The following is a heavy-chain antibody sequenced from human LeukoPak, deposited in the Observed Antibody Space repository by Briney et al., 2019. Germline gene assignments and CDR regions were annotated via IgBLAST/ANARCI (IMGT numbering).Heavy chain of an antibody. D-gene: IGHD2-2*02. CDR3: ARISPLCSSTSCYIFDP. J-gene: IGHJ5*02. V-gene: IGHV1-2*02. CDR2: INPNSGGT. Sequence: ASVKVSCKASGYTFTGYYMDWVRQAPGQGLEWMGWINPNSGGTNYAQKFQGRVTMTRDTSISTAYMELSRLRSDDTAVYYCARISPLCSSTSCYIFDPWGQGTLVTVSS. CDR1: GYTFTGYY.